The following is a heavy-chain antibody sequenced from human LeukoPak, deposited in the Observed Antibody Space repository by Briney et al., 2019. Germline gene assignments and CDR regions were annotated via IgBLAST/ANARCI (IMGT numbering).Heavy chain of an antibody. V-gene: IGHV4-59*08. D-gene: IGHD5-24*01. Sequence: SETLSLTCTVSGGSISSYYWSWIRQPPGKGLEWMGYIYYSGSTNYNPSLKSRVTTSVDTSKNQFSLKLSSVTAADTAVYYCARHRRRDGYNPGYFDYWGQGTLVTVSS. CDR3: ARHRRRDGYNPGYFDY. CDR1: GGSISSYY. CDR2: IYYSGST. J-gene: IGHJ4*02.